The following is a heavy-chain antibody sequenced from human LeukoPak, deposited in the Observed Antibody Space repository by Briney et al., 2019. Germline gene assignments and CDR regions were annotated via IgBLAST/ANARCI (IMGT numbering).Heavy chain of an antibody. CDR2: IYYSGST. D-gene: IGHD2-2*01. Sequence: SETLSLTCTVSGGSISSSSYYWGWIRQPPGKGLEWIGTIYYSGSTYYNPSLKSRVTISVDTSKNQFSLKLSSVTAADTAVYYCARRYCSSTSCYPFDYWGQGTLVTVSS. V-gene: IGHV4-39*01. CDR3: ARRYCSSTSCYPFDY. CDR1: GGSISSSSYY. J-gene: IGHJ4*02.